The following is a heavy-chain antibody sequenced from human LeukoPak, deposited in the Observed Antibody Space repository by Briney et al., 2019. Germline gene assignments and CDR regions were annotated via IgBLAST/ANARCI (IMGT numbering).Heavy chain of an antibody. CDR1: GFTFSSYG. CDR2: ISYDGSNK. D-gene: IGHD3-10*02. Sequence: PGGSLRLSCAASGFTFSSYGMHWVRQAPGKGLEWVAVISYDGSNKYYADSVKGRFTISRDNSKNTLYLQMNSLRAEDTAVYYCARETTKFGYSLDYWGQGTLVTVSS. V-gene: IGHV3-30*03. CDR3: ARETTKFGYSLDY. J-gene: IGHJ4*02.